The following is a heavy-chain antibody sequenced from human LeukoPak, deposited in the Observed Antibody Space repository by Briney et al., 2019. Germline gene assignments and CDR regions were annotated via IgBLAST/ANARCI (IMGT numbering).Heavy chain of an antibody. CDR1: GGSISSYY. J-gene: IGHJ3*02. D-gene: IGHD6-19*01. Sequence: SETLSLTCTVSGGSISSYYWSWIRQPAGKGLEWIGRIYTSGSTNYNPSLKSRVTMSVDTSKNQFSLKLSSVTAADTAVYYCARDRIAVAGGAFDIWGQGTMVTVSS. CDR2: IYTSGST. V-gene: IGHV4-4*07. CDR3: ARDRIAVAGGAFDI.